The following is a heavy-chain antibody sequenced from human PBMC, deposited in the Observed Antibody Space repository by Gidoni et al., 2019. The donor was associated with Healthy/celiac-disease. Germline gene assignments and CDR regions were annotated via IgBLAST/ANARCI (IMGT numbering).Heavy chain of an antibody. V-gene: IGHV4-34*01. Sequence: QVQLQQWGAGLLKPSETLSLTSAVYGGSFSGYYWSWIRQPPGKGLEWIGEINHSGSTNYNPSLKSRVTISVDTSKNQFSLKLSSVTAADTAVYYCARYSGSYIWFDPWGQGTLVTVSS. CDR3: ARYSGSYIWFDP. J-gene: IGHJ5*02. CDR1: GGSFSGYY. D-gene: IGHD1-26*01. CDR2: INHSGST.